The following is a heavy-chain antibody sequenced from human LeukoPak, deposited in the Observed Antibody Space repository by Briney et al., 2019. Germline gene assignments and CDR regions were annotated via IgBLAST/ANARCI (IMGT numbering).Heavy chain of an antibody. D-gene: IGHD5-18*01. J-gene: IGHJ4*02. CDR2: IYYSGIT. CDR3: ARDMDTAMVGPLAY. Sequence: SETLSLTCTVSGDSIRSSSYYWGWIRQPPGKGLEWIGSIYYSGITYDNPSLKSRVTISVDTSKNQFSLKLTSVTAADTAVYYCARDMDTAMVGPLAYWGQGTLVTVSS. V-gene: IGHV4-39*02. CDR1: GDSIRSSSYY.